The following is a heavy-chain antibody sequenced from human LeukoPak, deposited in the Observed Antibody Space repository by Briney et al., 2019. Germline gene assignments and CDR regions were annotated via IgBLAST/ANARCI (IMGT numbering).Heavy chain of an antibody. CDR1: GFTFGDYT. Sequence: GGSLRLSCTASGFTFGDYTMSWVSQAPGKGLEWVGFIRSKAYGATTEYAASVKGRFTISRDDSKSIAYLQMNSLKTEDTAMYYCTRDGATLDYWGQGTLVTVSS. CDR3: TRDGATLDY. D-gene: IGHD1-26*01. CDR2: IRSKAYGATT. V-gene: IGHV3-49*04. J-gene: IGHJ4*02.